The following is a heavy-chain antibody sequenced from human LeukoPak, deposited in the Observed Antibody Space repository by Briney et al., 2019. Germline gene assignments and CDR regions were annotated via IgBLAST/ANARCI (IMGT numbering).Heavy chain of an antibody. V-gene: IGHV3-30-3*01. Sequence: GGSLRLSCAASGFTFSSYAMHWVRQAPGKGLEWVAVISYDGSNKYYADSVKGRFTISRDNSKNTLYLQMNSLRAEDTAVYYCATYSSLNRREFQFWGQGTLLTVSS. CDR1: GFTFSSYA. D-gene: IGHD3-22*01. J-gene: IGHJ1*01. CDR2: ISYDGSNK. CDR3: ATYSSLNRREFQF.